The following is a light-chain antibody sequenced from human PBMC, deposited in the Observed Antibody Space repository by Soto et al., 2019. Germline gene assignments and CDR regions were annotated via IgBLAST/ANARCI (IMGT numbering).Light chain of an antibody. V-gene: IGKV3-20*01. CDR3: KQYHNWPE. CDR2: GAS. Sequence: IVFTQSPVTLSLSPLDRATLSLMASQRVSARYLAWYHQKPGQAPRLLIFGASDRATGIPDRFSGSGSGTDFTLTIDRLEPEDFAMYYCKQYHNWPEFGQGHKGDIK. CDR1: QRVSARY. J-gene: IGKJ1*01.